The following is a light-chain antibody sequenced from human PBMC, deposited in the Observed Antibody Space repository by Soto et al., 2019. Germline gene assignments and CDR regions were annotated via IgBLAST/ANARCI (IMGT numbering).Light chain of an antibody. Sequence: EISISQSPLSFAVTPGEPASISCRSSQTLLHSNGYTYLDWYLQKPGQSPQLLIYLGSTRASGVPDRFSGSGSGTDFTLKISRVEAEDVGVYYCLQALQTPITFGQGTRLEIK. V-gene: IGKV2-28*01. CDR1: QTLLHSNGYTY. J-gene: IGKJ5*01. CDR3: LQALQTPIT. CDR2: LGS.